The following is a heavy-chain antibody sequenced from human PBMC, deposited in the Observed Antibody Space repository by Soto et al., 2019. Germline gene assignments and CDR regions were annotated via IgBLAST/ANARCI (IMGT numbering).Heavy chain of an antibody. CDR2: IIPIFGTA. CDR1: GGTFSSYA. D-gene: IGHD2-15*01. J-gene: IGHJ6*02. Sequence: SVKVSCKASGGTFSSYAISWVRQAPGQGLEWMGGIIPIFGTANYAQKFQGRVTITADESTSTAYMELSSLRSEDTAVYYCAREGYCSGGSCYLAYGMDVWGQGTKVTVSS. V-gene: IGHV1-69*13. CDR3: AREGYCSGGSCYLAYGMDV.